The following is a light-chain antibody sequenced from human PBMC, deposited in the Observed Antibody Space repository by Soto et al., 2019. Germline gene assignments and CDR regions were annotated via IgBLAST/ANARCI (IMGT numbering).Light chain of an antibody. Sequence: IQLTQSPSSLSASIGDRVTITCRASQGISNYLAWYQQKPGKAPKPLIYIASTLQGGVPSRFSGSGSGTDFSLTISSLQPEDVATYYCQYLNSFPLPFGGRTKVDIK. CDR1: QGISNY. J-gene: IGKJ4*01. CDR3: QYLNSFPLP. V-gene: IGKV1-9*01. CDR2: IAS.